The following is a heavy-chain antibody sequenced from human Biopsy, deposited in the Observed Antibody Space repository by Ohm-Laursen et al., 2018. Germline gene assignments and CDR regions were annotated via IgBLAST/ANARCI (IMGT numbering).Heavy chain of an antibody. Sequence: SLRLSCTAAGLTVSSNYMNWVRQAPGKGLEWVSVFYINGTTYYTDSVKGRFTISRDSSKNTVYLQMNSLRVDDTAVYYCARRIPLYGMDVWGQGTTVTVSS. V-gene: IGHV3-53*01. CDR3: ARRIPLYGMDV. CDR2: FYINGTT. CDR1: GLTVSSNY. D-gene: IGHD2-2*02. J-gene: IGHJ6*02.